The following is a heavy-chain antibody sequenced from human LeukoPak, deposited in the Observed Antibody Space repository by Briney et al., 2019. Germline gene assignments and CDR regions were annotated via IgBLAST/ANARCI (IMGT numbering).Heavy chain of an antibody. V-gene: IGHV1-69*13. Sequence: SVKVSCKASGGTFSSYAISWVRQAPGQGLEWMGGIIPIFGTANYAQKFQGRVTITADESTSTAYMELSSLRSEGTAVYFCARARSGVPYFDYWGQGTLVTVSS. CDR1: GGTFSSYA. J-gene: IGHJ4*02. CDR3: ARARSGVPYFDY. CDR2: IIPIFGTA. D-gene: IGHD6-19*01.